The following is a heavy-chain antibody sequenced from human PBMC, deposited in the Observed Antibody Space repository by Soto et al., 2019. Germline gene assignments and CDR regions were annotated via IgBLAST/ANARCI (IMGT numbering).Heavy chain of an antibody. CDR1: GGSFSGYY. CDR2: INHSGST. Sequence: SETLSLTCAVYGGSFSGYYWSWIRQPPGKGLEWIGEINHSGSTNYNPSLKSRVTISVDTSKNQFSLKLSSVTAADTAVYYCARTTPGNYYYYMDVWGKGTTVTVSS. V-gene: IGHV4-34*01. J-gene: IGHJ6*03. CDR3: ARTTPGNYYYYMDV. D-gene: IGHD1-1*01.